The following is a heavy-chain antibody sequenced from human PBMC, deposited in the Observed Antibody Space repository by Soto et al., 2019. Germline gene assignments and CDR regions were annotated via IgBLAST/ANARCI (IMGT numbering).Heavy chain of an antibody. CDR3: ANWNDAYY. CDR2: ISYDGSNK. CDR1: GFTFSSYG. J-gene: IGHJ4*02. D-gene: IGHD1-1*01. Sequence: GGSLRLSCAASGFTFSSYGMHWVRQAPGKGLEWVAVISYDGSNKYYADSVKGRFTISRDNSKNTLYLQMNSLRAEDTAVYYCANWNDAYYWGQGTLVTVSS. V-gene: IGHV3-30*18.